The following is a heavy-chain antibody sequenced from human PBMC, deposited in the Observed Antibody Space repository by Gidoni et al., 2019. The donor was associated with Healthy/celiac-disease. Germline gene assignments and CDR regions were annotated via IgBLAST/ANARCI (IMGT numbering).Heavy chain of an antibody. V-gene: IGHV4-39*01. CDR3: ARPRGYAHAFDI. D-gene: IGHD5-18*01. J-gene: IGHJ3*02. CDR2: IYYSGST. CDR1: GGSISSSSYS. Sequence: QLQLQASGPGLVKPSETLSLTCTVSGGSISSSSYSWGWIRQPPGKGLEWIGSIYYSGSTYYNPSLKSRVTISVDTSKNQFSLKLSSVTAADTAVYYCARPRGYAHAFDIWGQGTMVTVSS.